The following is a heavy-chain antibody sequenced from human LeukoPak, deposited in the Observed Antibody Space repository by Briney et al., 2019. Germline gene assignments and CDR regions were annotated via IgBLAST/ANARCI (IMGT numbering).Heavy chain of an antibody. CDR3: ARDQYYQLLL. CDR1: GLTFRGYW. Sequence: PGGSLRLSCAGSGLTFRGYWIHWVRQVPGKGLVWVSRINGDGSSATYADSVKGRFTISRDDAKNTVYLQMNNLRAEDTAVYYCARDQYYQLLLWGQGSLVTVSP. V-gene: IGHV3-74*03. J-gene: IGHJ4*02. D-gene: IGHD2-2*01. CDR2: INGDGSSA.